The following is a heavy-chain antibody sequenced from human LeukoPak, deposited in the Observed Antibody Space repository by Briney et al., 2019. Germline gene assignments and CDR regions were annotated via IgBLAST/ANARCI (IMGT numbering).Heavy chain of an antibody. V-gene: IGHV4-31*03. CDR2: IYYSGST. CDR1: GGAISSGGYS. J-gene: IGHJ6*02. CDR3: ARDEIPGKWAYYYYGMDV. Sequence: TSETLSLTCTVSGGAISSGGYSWSWIRQHPGKGLEWIGYIYYSGSTYYNPSLKSRVTISVDTSKNQFSLKLSSVTAADTAVYYCARDEIPGKWAYYYYGMDVWGQGTTVTVSS. D-gene: IGHD1-14*01.